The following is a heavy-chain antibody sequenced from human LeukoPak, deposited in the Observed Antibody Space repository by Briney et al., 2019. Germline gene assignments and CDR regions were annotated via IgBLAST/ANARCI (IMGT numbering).Heavy chain of an antibody. J-gene: IGHJ3*02. CDR1: GFTFSSYA. D-gene: IGHD2-2*01. CDR2: ISYDESNK. CDR3: ARAGDCSSTSCYVSAFDI. Sequence: GGSLRLSCAASGFTFSSYAMHWVRQAPGKGLEWVAVISYDESNKYYADSVKGRFTISRDNSKNTLYLQMNSLRAEDTAVYYCARAGDCSSTSCYVSAFDIWGQGTMVTVSS. V-gene: IGHV3-30-3*01.